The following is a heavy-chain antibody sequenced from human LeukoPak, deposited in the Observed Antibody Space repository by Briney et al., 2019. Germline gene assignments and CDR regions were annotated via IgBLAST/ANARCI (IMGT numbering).Heavy chain of an antibody. V-gene: IGHV1-18*04. CDR2: ISTYNGNT. D-gene: IGHD2-2*01. J-gene: IGHJ4*02. Sequence: ASVKVSSKASGYPFTSYGISRGRPAPGQGLERKGWISTYNGNTNYAQELQGRVTMTTDTSTSTVYMELRSLTSDATALYYCARDPGPYIVVVPTSRGDYWGQGTLVTASS. CDR1: GYPFTSYG. CDR3: ARDPGPYIVVVPTSRGDY.